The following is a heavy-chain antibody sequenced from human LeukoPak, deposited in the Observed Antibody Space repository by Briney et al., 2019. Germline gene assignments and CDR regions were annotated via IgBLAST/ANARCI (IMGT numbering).Heavy chain of an antibody. V-gene: IGHV1-69*06. Sequence: SVKVSCKASGGTFSSYAISWVRQAPGQGLEWMGGIIPIFGTANYAQKFQGRVTITADKSTSTAYMELSSLRSEDTAVYYCARGGQDIVVVPAAMRGGIDYWGQGTLVTVSS. D-gene: IGHD2-2*01. CDR1: GGTFSSYA. J-gene: IGHJ4*02. CDR3: ARGGQDIVVVPAAMRGGIDY. CDR2: IIPIFGTA.